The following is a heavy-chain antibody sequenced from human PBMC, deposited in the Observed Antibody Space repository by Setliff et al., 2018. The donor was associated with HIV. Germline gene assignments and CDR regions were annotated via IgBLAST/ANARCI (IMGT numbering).Heavy chain of an antibody. J-gene: IGHJ4*02. D-gene: IGHD4-4*01. CDR1: GYTFNTYG. Sequence: GASVKVSCKASGYTFNTYGISWVRQAPGQGLEWMGWISPYNGDTRYAQSLQGRVTLTTDTSTNTAYMEMRTLRSDDTAVYYCARAGTITMSNYFDYWGQGTLVTVPQ. CDR2: ISPYNGDT. CDR3: ARAGTITMSNYFDY. V-gene: IGHV1-18*01.